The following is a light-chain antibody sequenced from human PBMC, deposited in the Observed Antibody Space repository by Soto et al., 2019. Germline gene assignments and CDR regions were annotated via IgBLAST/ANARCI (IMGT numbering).Light chain of an antibody. V-gene: IGKV1-39*01. J-gene: IGKJ1*01. CDR3: QQSYSRMT. CDR1: QSISSY. CDR2: AAS. Sequence: DIQITQSPSSLSASVGDRVTITCRASQSISSYVSWYQQKPGKAPKLLIYAASRLESGVPSRFSGSRSGTDFTLTISSLQPEDFATYYCQQSYSRMTFGQGTKVDIK.